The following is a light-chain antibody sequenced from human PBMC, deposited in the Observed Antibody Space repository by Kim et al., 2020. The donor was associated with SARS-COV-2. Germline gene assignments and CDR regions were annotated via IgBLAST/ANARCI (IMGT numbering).Light chain of an antibody. Sequence: PGERATLSCRASQSVRWNSIAWYQQRPGQAPRILIYGASTRATGIPDRFSGSGSGTDFTLTISRLEPEDFAVYYCQQYGGSAPYTFGQGTKLEI. CDR1: QSVRWNS. J-gene: IGKJ2*01. CDR2: GAS. CDR3: QQYGGSAPYT. V-gene: IGKV3-20*01.